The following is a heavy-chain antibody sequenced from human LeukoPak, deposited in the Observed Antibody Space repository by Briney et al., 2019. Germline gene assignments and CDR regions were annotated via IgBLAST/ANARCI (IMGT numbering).Heavy chain of an antibody. CDR3: TRSRPGTEAGQPNFDY. V-gene: IGHV3-48*01. Sequence: QPGGSLRLSCAASGFTFSTYSMSWVRQAPGKGLEWVSYISSISSIIYYADSVKGRFTISRDNARNSLYPQMNSLRAEDTAVYYCTRSRPGTEAGQPNFDYWGQGTLVTVSS. CDR1: GFTFSTYS. CDR2: ISSISSII. D-gene: IGHD6-13*01. J-gene: IGHJ4*02.